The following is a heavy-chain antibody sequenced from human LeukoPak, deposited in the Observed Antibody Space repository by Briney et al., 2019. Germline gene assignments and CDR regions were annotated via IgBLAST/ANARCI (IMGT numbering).Heavy chain of an antibody. CDR2: INPNSGGT. Sequence: ASVKVSCKASGYTFTGYYMHWVRQAPGQGLEWMGWINPNSGGTNYAQKFQGRVTMTRDTSISTAYMELSRLRSDDTAVYYCAKNYDILTAYGYYFDYWGQGTLVTVSS. V-gene: IGHV1-2*02. CDR1: GYTFTGYY. D-gene: IGHD3-9*01. CDR3: AKNYDILTAYGYYFDY. J-gene: IGHJ4*02.